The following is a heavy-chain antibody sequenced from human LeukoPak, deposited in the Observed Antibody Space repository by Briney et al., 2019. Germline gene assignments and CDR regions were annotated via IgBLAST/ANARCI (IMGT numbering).Heavy chain of an antibody. V-gene: IGHV3-21*01. CDR3: ARADIAVAGTGFDY. D-gene: IGHD6-19*01. CDR1: GFTFSSYS. CDR2: ISSSSSYV. Sequence: KPGGSLRLSCAASGFTFSSYSMNWVRQAPGKGLEWVSSISSSSSYVYYADSVKGRFTISRDNAKNSLYLQMNSLRAEDTAVYYCARADIAVAGTGFDYWGQGTLVTVSS. J-gene: IGHJ4*02.